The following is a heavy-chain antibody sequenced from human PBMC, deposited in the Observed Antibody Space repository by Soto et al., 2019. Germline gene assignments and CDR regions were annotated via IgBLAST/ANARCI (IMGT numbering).Heavy chain of an antibody. CDR2: ISTNDGNT. V-gene: IGHV1-18*01. D-gene: IGHD1-26*01. J-gene: IGHJ4*02. CDR1: GYTFTTYG. Sequence: ASVKVSCKASGYTFTTYGITWVRQAPGQGLEWMGWISTNDGNTNYAQKVQGRVTMTTDTSTSTAYMELRSLRSEDTAVYYCASGGGRGSYIYWGQGTQVTVSS. CDR3: ASGGGRGSYIY.